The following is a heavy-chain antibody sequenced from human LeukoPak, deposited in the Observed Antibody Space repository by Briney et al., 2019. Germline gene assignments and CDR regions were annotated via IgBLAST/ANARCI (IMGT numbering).Heavy chain of an antibody. J-gene: IGHJ5*02. Sequence: SETLSLTCTVSGYSISSGYYWGWIRQPPGKGLEWIGSIYHSGSTYYNPSLKSRVTISVDTSKNQFSLKLSSVTAADTAVYYCARDGGIAAEARFNPWGQGTLVTVSS. CDR3: ARDGGIAAEARFNP. D-gene: IGHD6-13*01. CDR2: IYHSGST. CDR1: GYSISSGYY. V-gene: IGHV4-38-2*02.